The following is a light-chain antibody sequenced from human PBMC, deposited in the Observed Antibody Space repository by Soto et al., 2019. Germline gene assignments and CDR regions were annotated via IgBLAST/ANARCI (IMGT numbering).Light chain of an antibody. V-gene: IGKV1-5*03. J-gene: IGKJ2*01. CDR3: QEYDTYLFT. Sequence: DIQMTQSPSTLSASVGDRVTITCRASQSISSWLAWYQQKPGKAPKLLIYKASSLESGVTSRFSGSGSGTEFTLTISSLQPDDFATYYCQEYDTYLFTFGQGTKLEI. CDR2: KAS. CDR1: QSISSW.